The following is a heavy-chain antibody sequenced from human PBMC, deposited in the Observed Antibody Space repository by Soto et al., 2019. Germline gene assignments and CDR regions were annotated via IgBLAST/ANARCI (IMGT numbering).Heavy chain of an antibody. V-gene: IGHV4-59*01. J-gene: IGHJ4*02. CDR3: ARAGATTLSDY. Sequence: PSETLSLTCTVSGGSISSDYWSWIRQPPGKGLEWIGYIYYGGSTHSNPSLKSRIIISLDTSKNQFSLKLSSVTAADTAVYYCARAGATTLSDYWGQGTLVTVSS. D-gene: IGHD1-26*01. CDR2: IYYGGST. CDR1: GGSISSDY.